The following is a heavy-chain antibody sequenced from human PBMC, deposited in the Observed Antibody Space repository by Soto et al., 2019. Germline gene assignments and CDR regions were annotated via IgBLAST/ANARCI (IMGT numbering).Heavy chain of an antibody. Sequence: GGSLRLSCAASGFTFSSYAMHWVRQAPGKGLEWVAVISYDGSNKYYADSVKGRFTISRDNSKNTLYLQMNSLRAEDTAVYYCARCSSSRYYFDYWGQGTLVTVSS. CDR3: ARCSSSRYYFDY. CDR2: ISYDGSNK. D-gene: IGHD6-6*01. J-gene: IGHJ4*02. V-gene: IGHV3-30-3*01. CDR1: GFTFSSYA.